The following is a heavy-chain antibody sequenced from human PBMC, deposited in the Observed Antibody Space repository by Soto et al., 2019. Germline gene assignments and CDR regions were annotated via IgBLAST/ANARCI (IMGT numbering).Heavy chain of an antibody. Sequence: QVQLQESGPGLVKPSETLSLTCTVSGGSVSSGSYYWSWIRQPPGKGLEWIGYIYYSGSTNYNPSLKSRLTISVDTSKNQFSLKLSSVTAADTAVYYCARGGAAAGTYYYYGMDVWGQGTTVTVSS. CDR1: GGSVSSGSYY. CDR2: IYYSGST. J-gene: IGHJ6*02. V-gene: IGHV4-61*01. D-gene: IGHD6-13*01. CDR3: ARGGAAAGTYYYYGMDV.